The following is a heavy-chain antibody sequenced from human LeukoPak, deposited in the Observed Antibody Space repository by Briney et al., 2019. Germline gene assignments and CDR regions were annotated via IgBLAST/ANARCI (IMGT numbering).Heavy chain of an antibody. CDR1: GLTFSSHW. CDR2: ITNDGSST. CDR3: VRGFDGTNAFDL. Sequence: GGSLRLSCAASGLTFSSHWMHWVRQAPGKGLVWVSRITNDGSSTTYADSVKGRFTISRDNAKNMLYLQVNSLRAEDTAVYYCVRGFDGTNAFDLWGQGTMVTVSS. V-gene: IGHV3-74*01. D-gene: IGHD3-9*01. J-gene: IGHJ3*01.